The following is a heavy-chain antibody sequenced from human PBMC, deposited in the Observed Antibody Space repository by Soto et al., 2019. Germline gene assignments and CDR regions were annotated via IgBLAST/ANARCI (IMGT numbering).Heavy chain of an antibody. D-gene: IGHD2-8*01. Sequence: SETLSLTCSLSGGAIGGYYWSWIRQPPGKALEWIGYVSYSGSTDYNPSLKSRVSISIDTSKNQFSLKMISVTAAATAVYYCASSVLVTSTMTYFDLWGQGTLVTVSS. CDR2: VSYSGST. V-gene: IGHV4-59*01. CDR3: ASSVLVTSTMTYFDL. J-gene: IGHJ4*02. CDR1: GGAIGGYY.